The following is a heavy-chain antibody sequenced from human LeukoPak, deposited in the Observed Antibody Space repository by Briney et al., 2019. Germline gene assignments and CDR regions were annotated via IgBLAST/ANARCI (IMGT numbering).Heavy chain of an antibody. J-gene: IGHJ6*03. V-gene: IGHV4-39*07. CDR2: IYYSGST. CDR1: GGSISSSSYY. CDR3: ARATQTYYYYYMDV. Sequence: PSETLSLTCTVSGGSISSSSYYWGWIRQPPGKGLEWIGSIYYSGSTYYNPSLKSRVTISVDTSRNQFSLKLSSVTAADTAVYYCARATQTYYYYYMDVWGKGTTVTVSS.